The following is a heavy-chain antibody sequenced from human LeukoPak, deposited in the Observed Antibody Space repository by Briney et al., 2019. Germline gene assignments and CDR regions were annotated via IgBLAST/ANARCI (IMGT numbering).Heavy chain of an antibody. D-gene: IGHD5-18*01. V-gene: IGHV3-66*01. CDR3: ARGMGHSSGYNDFDY. J-gene: IGHJ4*02. CDR1: GFIVSSAY. CDR2: IYSGGTT. Sequence: QSGGSLRLSCVPSGFIVSSAYMSWVRQAPGKGLEWVSTIYSGGTTYYADSVRGRFTFSRDNSRNTLYLQMNSLRGEDTAIYYCARGMGHSSGYNDFDYWGQGTLVTVSS.